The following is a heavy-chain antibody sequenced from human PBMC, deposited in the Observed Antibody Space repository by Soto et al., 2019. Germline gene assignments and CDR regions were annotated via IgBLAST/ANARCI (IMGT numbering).Heavy chain of an antibody. V-gene: IGHV4-59*12. D-gene: IGHD3-16*01. CDR1: GGSISSYY. Sequence: PSETLSLTCTVSGGSISSYYWSWIRQPPGKGLEWIGYIYYSGSTNYNPSLKSRVTFSLDTSKNQFSLHLMSVTAADTAVYYCARSPLGYDYVRQTWREVGDSFDIWGRGTLVTVSS. CDR3: ARSPLGYDYVRQTWREVGDSFDI. J-gene: IGHJ3*02. CDR2: IYYSGST.